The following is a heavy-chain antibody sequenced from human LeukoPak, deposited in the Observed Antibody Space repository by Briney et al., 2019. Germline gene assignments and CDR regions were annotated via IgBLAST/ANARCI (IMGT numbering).Heavy chain of an antibody. CDR1: GYTLTELS. CDR2: FDPEDGET. J-gene: IGHJ4*02. Sequence: ASVKVSCKVSGYTLTELSMHWVRQAPGKGFEWMGGFDPEDGETIYAQKFQGRVTMTEDTSTDTAYMELSSLRSEDTAVYYCATDLFMITSADYWGQGTLVTVSS. D-gene: IGHD3-16*01. V-gene: IGHV1-24*01. CDR3: ATDLFMITSADY.